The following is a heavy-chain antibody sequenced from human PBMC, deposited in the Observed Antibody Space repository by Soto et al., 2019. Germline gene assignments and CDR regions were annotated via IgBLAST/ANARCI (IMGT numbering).Heavy chain of an antibody. V-gene: IGHV3-30*04. CDR2: ISRDVSYI. CDR3: ARTRNGGVADSFDS. Sequence: GGSLRLSCAAAGCTFRRYAIHWVRMTPGRGLEWVLAISRDVSYIYYTDSVKGRFSVARDNSKNTVFVQMNRLIPDDTALYFCARTRNGGVADSFDSWGQGTRVTVSS. J-gene: IGHJ5*01. CDR1: GCTFRRYA. D-gene: IGHD3-3*01.